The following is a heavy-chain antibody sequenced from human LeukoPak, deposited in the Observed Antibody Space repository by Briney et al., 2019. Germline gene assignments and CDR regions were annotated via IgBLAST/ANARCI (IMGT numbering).Heavy chain of an antibody. CDR3: ARASYSYGYHFDY. J-gene: IGHJ4*02. D-gene: IGHD5-18*01. Sequence: GGSLRLSCAASGFTFSSYAMSWVRQAPGKGLEWVSAISGSGGSTYYADSVKGRFTISRDNSKNTLYLQMNSLRAEDTAVYYCARASYSYGYHFDYWGQGTLVTVSS. CDR1: GFTFSSYA. CDR2: ISGSGGST. V-gene: IGHV3-23*01.